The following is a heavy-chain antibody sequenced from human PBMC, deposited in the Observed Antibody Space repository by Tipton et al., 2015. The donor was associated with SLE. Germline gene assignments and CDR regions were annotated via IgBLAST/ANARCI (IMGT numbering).Heavy chain of an antibody. CDR2: ITRDGVTT. CDR3: ARDAYGDSTVLLDY. Sequence: GSLRLSCAASGFTVSSNYMSWVRQAPGKGLEWVSGITRDGVTTWSADSVKGRFTISRDNSKNTLYLQMNGLRAEDTAIYYCARDAYGDSTVLLDYWGQGTLVTVAS. V-gene: IGHV3-53*01. D-gene: IGHD4-17*01. J-gene: IGHJ4*02. CDR1: GFTVSSNY.